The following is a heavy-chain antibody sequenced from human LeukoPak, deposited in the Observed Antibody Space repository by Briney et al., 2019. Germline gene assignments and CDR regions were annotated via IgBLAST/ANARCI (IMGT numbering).Heavy chain of an antibody. Sequence: PSETLSLTCTVSGGSISSSSYYWGWIRQPPGKELEWIGSIYYSGSTYYNPSLKSRVTISVDTSKNQFSLKLSSVTAADTAVYYCARGLRFLEWLSWFDPWGQGTLVTVSS. CDR3: ARGLRFLEWLSWFDP. J-gene: IGHJ5*02. D-gene: IGHD3-3*01. CDR1: GGSISSSSYY. V-gene: IGHV4-39*07. CDR2: IYYSGST.